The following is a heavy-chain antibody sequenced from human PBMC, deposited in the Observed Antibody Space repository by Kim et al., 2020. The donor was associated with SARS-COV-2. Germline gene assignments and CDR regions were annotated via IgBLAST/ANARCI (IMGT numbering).Heavy chain of an antibody. CDR2: ISAYNGNT. V-gene: IGHV1-18*01. D-gene: IGHD1-1*01. Sequence: ASVKVSCKASGYTFTSYGINWVRQAPGQGLEWMGWISAYNGNTNYAQKLQGRVTMTTDTSTSTAYMELRSLRSDDTAVYYCARGITGVFGTTISWFDPWGQGTLVTVSS. CDR3: ARGITGVFGTTISWFDP. J-gene: IGHJ5*02. CDR1: GYTFTSYG.